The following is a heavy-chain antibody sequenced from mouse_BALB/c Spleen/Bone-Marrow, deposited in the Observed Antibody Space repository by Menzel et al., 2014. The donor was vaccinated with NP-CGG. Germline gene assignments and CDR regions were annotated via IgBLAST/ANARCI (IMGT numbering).Heavy chain of an antibody. CDR1: GFNIKDYY. J-gene: IGHJ3*01. V-gene: IGHV14-4*02. Sequence: EVQLQQSGAEFVRSGASVKLSCTASGFNIKDYYMHWVKQRPEQGLEWIGWIDPENGDTEYAPKFQGKATMTADTSSNTDSLQLRSLTSEGTAVYYCSLYDYDEKKAYWGQGTLVTVSA. CDR2: IDPENGDT. D-gene: IGHD2-4*01. CDR3: SLYDYDEKKAY.